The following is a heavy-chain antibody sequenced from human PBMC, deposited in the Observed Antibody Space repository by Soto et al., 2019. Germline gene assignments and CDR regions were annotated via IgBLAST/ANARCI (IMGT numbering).Heavy chain of an antibody. CDR2: ISAYNGNT. V-gene: IGHV1-18*01. J-gene: IGHJ4*02. CDR3: ARALLGYGSGSLFDY. Sequence: GASVKVSCKASGYTFTSYGISWVRQAPGQGLEWMGWISAYNGNTNYAQKLQGRVTMTTDTSTSTAYMELRSLRSDDTAVYYCARALLGYGSGSLFDYWGQGTLVTVSS. D-gene: IGHD3-10*01. CDR1: GYTFTSYG.